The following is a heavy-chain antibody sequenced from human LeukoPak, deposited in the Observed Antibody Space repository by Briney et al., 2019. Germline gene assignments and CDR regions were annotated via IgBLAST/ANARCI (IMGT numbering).Heavy chain of an antibody. Sequence: SDTLSLTCAVYGGSFSGYYWSWIRQPPGKELEWIGEINHSGSTNYNPSLRSRVTIPVDTSKNQFSLKLSSVTAADTAVYYCARGPDGSGSYTWFDPWGQGTLVTVSS. CDR2: INHSGST. CDR1: GGSFSGYY. D-gene: IGHD3-10*01. V-gene: IGHV4-34*01. J-gene: IGHJ5*02. CDR3: ARGPDGSGSYTWFDP.